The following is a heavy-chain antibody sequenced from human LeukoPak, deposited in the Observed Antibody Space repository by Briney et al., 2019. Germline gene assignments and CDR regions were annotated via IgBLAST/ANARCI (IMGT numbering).Heavy chain of an antibody. V-gene: IGHV4-39*07. CDR2: IYYSGST. CDR1: GGSISSSSYY. CDR3: ARTEYLYYLDAFDI. Sequence: SETLSLTCTVSGGSISSSSYYWGWIRQPPGKGLEWIGSIYYSGSTYYNPSLKSRVTISVDTSKNQFSLKLSSVTAAGTAVYYCARTEYLYYLDAFDIWGQGTMVTVSS. J-gene: IGHJ3*02. D-gene: IGHD3-10*01.